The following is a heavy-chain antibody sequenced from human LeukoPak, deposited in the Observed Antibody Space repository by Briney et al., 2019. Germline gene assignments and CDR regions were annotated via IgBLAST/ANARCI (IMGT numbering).Heavy chain of an antibody. V-gene: IGHV1-69*05. Sequence: SVKVSCKASGGTFSSYAISWVRQAPGQGLEWMGRIIPIFGTANYAQKFQGRVTITTDESTSTAYMALSSLRSEDTAVYYCARSDIVATITDYWGQGTLVTVSS. CDR2: IIPIFGTA. D-gene: IGHD5-12*01. J-gene: IGHJ4*02. CDR3: ARSDIVATITDY. CDR1: GGTFSSYA.